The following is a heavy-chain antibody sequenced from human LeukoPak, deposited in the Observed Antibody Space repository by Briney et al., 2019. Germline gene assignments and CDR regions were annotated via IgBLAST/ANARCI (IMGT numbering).Heavy chain of an antibody. CDR1: GFTFSSYA. D-gene: IGHD2-2*01. V-gene: IGHV3-23*01. CDR3: AKDIVVVPAAIYSSSWYDY. J-gene: IGHJ4*02. CDR2: ISGSGGST. Sequence: PGGSLRLSCAASGFTFSSYAMSWVRQAPGKGLEWVSAISGSGGSTYYADSVKGRFTISRDNSKNTLHLQMNSLRAEDTAVYYCAKDIVVVPAAIYSSSWYDYWGQGTLVTVSS.